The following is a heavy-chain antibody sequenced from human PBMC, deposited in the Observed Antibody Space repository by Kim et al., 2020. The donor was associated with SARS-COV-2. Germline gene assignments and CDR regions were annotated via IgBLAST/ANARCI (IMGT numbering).Heavy chain of an antibody. CDR1: GFTFSPFG. CDR3: ARDLRPGYSFSWGV. J-gene: IGHJ6*02. CDR2: TTYDGSNR. V-gene: IGHV3-30*02. D-gene: IGHD4-4*01. Sequence: GGSLRLSCAASGFTFSPFGMHWVRQAPGKGLEWVAFTTYDGSNRHYAVSVKGRFTISRDNSISTLYLQMHSLTADDTAVYYCARDLRPGYSFSWGVWGQGTTVTVSS.